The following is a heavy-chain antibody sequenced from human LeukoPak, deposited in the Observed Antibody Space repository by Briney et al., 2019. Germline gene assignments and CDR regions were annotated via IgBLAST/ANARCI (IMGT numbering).Heavy chain of an antibody. CDR1: GFTFSSYA. V-gene: IGHV3-23*01. J-gene: IGHJ4*02. CDR2: ISGSGGST. Sequence: GGSLRLSCAASGFTFSSYAMSWVRQAPGKGLEWVSAISGSGGSTYYADSAKGRFTISRDNAKNSLYLQMNSLRAEDTAVYYCARGGATQYNYWGQGTLVTVSS. CDR3: ARGGATQYNY. D-gene: IGHD3-10*01.